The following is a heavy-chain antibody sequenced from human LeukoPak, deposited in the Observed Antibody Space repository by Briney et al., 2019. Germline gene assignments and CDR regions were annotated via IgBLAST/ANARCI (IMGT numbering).Heavy chain of an antibody. J-gene: IGHJ4*02. D-gene: IGHD2-15*01. Sequence: PSETLSLTCTVSGGSISSYYWSWIRQPQGKGLEWIGYINYSGSTNYNPSLKSRVTISVDTSKNQFSLKLSSVTAADTAVYYCARALGYCSGGSCYYFDYWGQGTLVTVSS. CDR3: ARALGYCSGGSCYYFDY. V-gene: IGHV4-59*01. CDR2: INYSGST. CDR1: GGSISSYY.